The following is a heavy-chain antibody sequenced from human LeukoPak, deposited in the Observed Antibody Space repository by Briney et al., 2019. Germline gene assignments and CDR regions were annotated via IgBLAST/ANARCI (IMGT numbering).Heavy chain of an antibody. CDR3: ARSRGYGSGNGRSPMDV. J-gene: IGHJ6*02. V-gene: IGHV1-18*01. CDR1: GYTFTSYG. D-gene: IGHD3-10*01. CDR2: ISSYNGNT. Sequence: ASVKVSCKASGYTFTSYGISWVRQAPGQGLEWMGWISSYNGNTNYAQKLQGRVTMTTDTSTSTAYMELRSLRSDDTAVYYCARSRGYGSGNGRSPMDVWGQGTTVTVSS.